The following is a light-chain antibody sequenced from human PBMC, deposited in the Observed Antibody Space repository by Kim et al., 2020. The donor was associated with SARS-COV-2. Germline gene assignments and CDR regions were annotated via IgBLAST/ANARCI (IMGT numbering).Light chain of an antibody. CDR2: DTR. CDR3: LLYFNGYRI. Sequence: GGTGTRTFGTSTGAVTSGQNPYWFQQKPGQAPRTLIYDTRNKRSWTPARFSGSLLGGNAALTLSGALPEDEAEYYCLLYFNGYRIFGGGTQLTVL. CDR1: TGAVTSGQN. V-gene: IGLV7-46*01. J-gene: IGLJ2*01.